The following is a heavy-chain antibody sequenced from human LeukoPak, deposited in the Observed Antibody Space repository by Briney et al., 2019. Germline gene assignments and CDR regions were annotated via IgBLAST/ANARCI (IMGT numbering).Heavy chain of an antibody. J-gene: IGHJ4*02. CDR1: GGSISFYY. CDR3: ARDSRYYDFWSGYVDY. CDR2: IYTGGNT. V-gene: IGHV4-4*07. D-gene: IGHD3-3*01. Sequence: SETLSLTCTVSGGSISFYYWTWIRQSAGKGLEWIGRIYTGGNTNYNPSLKSRATLSIDTSKNQFSLMLTSVTAADTAVYYCARDSRYYDFWSGYVDYWGQGILVTVSS.